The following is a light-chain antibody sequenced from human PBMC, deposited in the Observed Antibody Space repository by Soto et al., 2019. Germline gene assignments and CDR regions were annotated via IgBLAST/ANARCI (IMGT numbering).Light chain of an antibody. CDR2: DVS. CDR3: SSYTSSSTSYV. CDR1: SSDVGGYNY. J-gene: IGLJ1*01. Sequence: SALTQPASVSGSPGQSITISCTGTSSDVGGYNYVSWYQQHPGKAPKLMIYDVSNRPSGVSNRFSGSKSGNTASLTISGLQAEAEADYYCSSYTSSSTSYVFGTGTKLTVL. V-gene: IGLV2-14*01.